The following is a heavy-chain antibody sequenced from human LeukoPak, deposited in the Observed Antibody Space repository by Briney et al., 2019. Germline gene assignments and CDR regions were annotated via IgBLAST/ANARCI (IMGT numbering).Heavy chain of an antibody. Sequence: GGSLRLSCAASGFTFSSYAMSWVRQAPGKGLEWVSAIIGSGGSTYYADSVKGRFTISRDNSKNTLYLQMNSLRAEDTAVYYCAKDPEITMIVVVINWFDPWGQGTLVTVSS. CDR2: IIGSGGST. V-gene: IGHV3-23*01. J-gene: IGHJ5*02. D-gene: IGHD3-22*01. CDR1: GFTFSSYA. CDR3: AKDPEITMIVVVINWFDP.